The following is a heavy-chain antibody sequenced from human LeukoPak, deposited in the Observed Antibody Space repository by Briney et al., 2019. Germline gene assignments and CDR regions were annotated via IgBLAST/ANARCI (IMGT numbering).Heavy chain of an antibody. V-gene: IGHV1-8*01. CDR3: ARLICSGGSCYGEGWFDP. Sequence: ASVKVSCKASGYTFTSYDINWVRQATGQGLEWMGWMNPNSGNTGYAQKFQGRVTMTRNTSISTAYMELSSLRSEDTAVYYCARLICSGGSCYGEGWFDPWGQGTLVTVSS. CDR2: MNPNSGNT. D-gene: IGHD2-15*01. CDR1: GYTFTSYD. J-gene: IGHJ5*02.